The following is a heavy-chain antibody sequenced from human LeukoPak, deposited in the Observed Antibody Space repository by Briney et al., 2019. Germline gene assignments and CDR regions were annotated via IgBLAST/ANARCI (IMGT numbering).Heavy chain of an antibody. J-gene: IGHJ4*02. V-gene: IGHV3-49*04. Sequence: PGRSLRLSCTASGFTFGDYAMSWVRQAPGKGLEWVGFIRSKPYGGTTEYAASVKGGLTISRDDSKSFASLQMNSLKTEDTAVYYCTRGGYYSVYWGQGALVTVSS. D-gene: IGHD3-3*01. CDR3: TRGGYYSVY. CDR2: IRSKPYGGTT. CDR1: GFTFGDYA.